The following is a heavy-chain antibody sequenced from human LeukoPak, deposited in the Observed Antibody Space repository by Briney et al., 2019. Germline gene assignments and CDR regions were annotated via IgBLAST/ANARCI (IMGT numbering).Heavy chain of an antibody. Sequence: PSETLSLTCSVSGGSISSSSYSWGWIRQPPGKGLEWIGSIYYSGSTYYNPSLKSRVTISVDTSKNQFSLKLSSVTAADTAVYYCARGVVVVAATGRIDYWGQGTLVTVSS. CDR3: ARGVVVVAATGRIDY. D-gene: IGHD2-15*01. V-gene: IGHV4-39*07. CDR1: GGSISSSSYS. J-gene: IGHJ4*02. CDR2: IYYSGST.